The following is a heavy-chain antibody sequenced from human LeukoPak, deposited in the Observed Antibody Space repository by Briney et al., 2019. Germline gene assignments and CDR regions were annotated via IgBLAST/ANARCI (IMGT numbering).Heavy chain of an antibody. CDR1: GFTFSDYY. CDR3: AKSVSLVGPAGNAFDI. J-gene: IGHJ3*02. CDR2: ISSSGSTI. Sequence: PGGALRLSCAASGFTFSDYYMSWIRQAPGKGLEWVSYISSSGSTIYYADSVKGRFTISRDNAKNTLYLQMNSLRAEDTAVYYCAKSVSLVGPAGNAFDIWGQGTMVTVSS. V-gene: IGHV3-11*01. D-gene: IGHD1-14*01.